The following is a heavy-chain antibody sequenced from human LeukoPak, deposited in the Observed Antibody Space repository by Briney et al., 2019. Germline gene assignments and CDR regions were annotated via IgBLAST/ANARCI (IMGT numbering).Heavy chain of an antibody. CDR3: ARVRSGSLDY. J-gene: IGHJ4*02. CDR2: IRSSSSDI. D-gene: IGHD1-26*01. V-gene: IGHV3-21*01. CDR1: GFPFNSYS. Sequence: GGSLRLSCAASGFPFNSYSMNWVRQAPGKGLEWVSFIRSSSSDIYYADSVKGRFTISRDNAKNSLYLQMDSLRAEDTAVYYCARVRSGSLDYWGQGTLVTVSS.